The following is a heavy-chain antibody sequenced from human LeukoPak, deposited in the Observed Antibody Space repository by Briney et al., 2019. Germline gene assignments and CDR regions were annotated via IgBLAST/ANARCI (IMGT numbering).Heavy chain of an antibody. V-gene: IGHV1-2*02. CDR1: GYTFTGYY. D-gene: IGHD3-22*01. Sequence: ASVKVSCKASGYTFTGYYMHWVRQAPGQGLEWMGWINPNSGGTNYAQKFQGRVTMTWDTSISTAYMELSRLRSDDTAVYYCASPVVITDDALDIWGQGTMVTVSS. CDR3: ASPVVITDDALDI. J-gene: IGHJ3*02. CDR2: INPNSGGT.